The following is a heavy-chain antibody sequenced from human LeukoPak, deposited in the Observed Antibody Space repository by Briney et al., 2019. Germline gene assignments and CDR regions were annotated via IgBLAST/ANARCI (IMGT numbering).Heavy chain of an antibody. CDR2: ISRSGSTK. J-gene: IGHJ6*03. V-gene: IGHV3-11*01. Sequence: AGGSLRLSCAASGFTFSDYNMRWIRQAPGKGLEWVSSISRSGSTKYYADSVKGRFTISRDNAKNSLFLQMNSLRAEDTAVYYCARDPYSGGYGAYYYYYMDVWGKGTTVTVSS. D-gene: IGHD6-19*01. CDR1: GFTFSDYN. CDR3: ARDPYSGGYGAYYYYYMDV.